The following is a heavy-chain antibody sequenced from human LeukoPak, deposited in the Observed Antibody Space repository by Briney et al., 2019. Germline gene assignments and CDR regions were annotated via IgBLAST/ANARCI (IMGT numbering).Heavy chain of an antibody. J-gene: IGHJ6*04. V-gene: IGHV1-69*05. CDR2: IIPIFGTA. CDR3: GRVRSSSSTEMAV. Sequence: SVKVSCKASGGTFSSYAISWVRQAPGQGLEWMGRIIPIFGTANYAQKFQGRVTITTDESTSTAYMELSSLRSEDTAVYYCGRVRSSSSTEMAVWGKGTTVTVSS. CDR1: GGTFSSYA. D-gene: IGHD6-13*01.